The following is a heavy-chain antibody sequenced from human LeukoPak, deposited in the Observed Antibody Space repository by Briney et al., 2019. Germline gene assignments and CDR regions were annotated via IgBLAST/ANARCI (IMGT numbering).Heavy chain of an antibody. Sequence: GRSLRLSCAASGFTFSSYAMHWVRQAPGKGLEWVAVISYDGSNKYYADSVKGRFTISRDSYKNTLYLQINSPKAGEPAVYYCARAPSSHYDTLPHYWGQGTLVPVPS. CDR3: ARAPSSHYDTLPHY. V-gene: IGHV3-30*01. CDR2: ISYDGSNK. J-gene: IGHJ4*02. CDR1: GFTFSSYA. D-gene: IGHD3-9*01.